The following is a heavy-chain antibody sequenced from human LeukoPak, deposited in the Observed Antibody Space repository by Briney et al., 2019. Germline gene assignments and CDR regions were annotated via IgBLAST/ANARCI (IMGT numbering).Heavy chain of an antibody. Sequence: SETLSLTCAVYGGSFSGYYWSWIRQPPGKGLEWIGEINHSGSTNYNPSLRSRVTISVDTSKNQFSLKLSSVTAADTAVYYCARFKRIRITMIVVAGETNAFDIWGQGTMVTVSS. J-gene: IGHJ3*02. V-gene: IGHV4-34*01. CDR1: GGSFSGYY. CDR3: ARFKRIRITMIVVAGETNAFDI. D-gene: IGHD3-22*01. CDR2: INHSGST.